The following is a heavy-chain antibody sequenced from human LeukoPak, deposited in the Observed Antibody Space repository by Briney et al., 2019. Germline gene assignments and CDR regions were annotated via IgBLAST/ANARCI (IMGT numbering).Heavy chain of an antibody. J-gene: IGHJ2*01. CDR1: GGSVSSGSYY. V-gene: IGHV4-61*01. CDR3: ARGRRRWPTPRYFDL. Sequence: PSETLSLTCTVSGGSVSSGSYYWSWIRQPPGKGLEWIGYIYYSGSTNYNPSLKSRVTISVDTSKNQFSLKLSSVTAADTAVYYCARGRRRWPTPRYFDLWGRGTLVTVSS. CDR2: IYYSGST. D-gene: IGHD4-23*01.